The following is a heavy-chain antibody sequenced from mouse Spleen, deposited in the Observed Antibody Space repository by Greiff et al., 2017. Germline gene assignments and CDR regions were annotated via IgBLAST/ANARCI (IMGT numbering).Heavy chain of an antibody. V-gene: IGHV4-1*02. Sequence: EVKLQESGGGLVQPGGSLKLSCAASGFDFSRYWMSWVRQAPGKGLEWIGEINPDSSTINYTPSLKDKFIISRDNAKNTLYLQMSKVRSEDTALYYCASLPFHHYGLAYWGQGTLVTVSA. CDR2: INPDSSTI. J-gene: IGHJ3*01. D-gene: IGHD1-2*01. CDR1: GFDFSRYW. CDR3: ASLPFHHYGLAY.